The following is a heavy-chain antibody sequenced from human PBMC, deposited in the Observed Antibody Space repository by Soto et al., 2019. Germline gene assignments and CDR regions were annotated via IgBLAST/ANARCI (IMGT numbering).Heavy chain of an antibody. CDR1: GFTFDDYA. CDR2: ISWNSGSI. V-gene: IGHV3-9*01. CDR3: AKESYDFWSGYGNGNAFDI. Sequence: GGSLRLSCAASGFTFDDYAMHWVRQAPGKGLEWVSGISWNSGSIGYADSVKGRFTISRDNAKNSLYLQMNSLRAEDTALYYCAKESYDFWSGYGNGNAFDIWGQGTMVTVSS. D-gene: IGHD3-3*01. J-gene: IGHJ3*02.